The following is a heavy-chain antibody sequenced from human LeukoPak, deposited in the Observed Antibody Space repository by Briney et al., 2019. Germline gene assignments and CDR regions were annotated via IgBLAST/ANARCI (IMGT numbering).Heavy chain of an antibody. CDR2: MNPNSGNT. V-gene: IGHV1-8*02. CDR3: ARDEDGSGSYYFDY. D-gene: IGHD3-10*01. J-gene: IGHJ4*02. CDR1: GYTFTSYG. Sequence: ASVKVSCKASGYTFTSYGISWVRQATGQGLEWMGWMNPNSGNTGYAQKFQGRVTMTRNTSISTAYMELSSLRSEDTAVYYCARDEDGSGSYYFDYWGQGTLVTVSS.